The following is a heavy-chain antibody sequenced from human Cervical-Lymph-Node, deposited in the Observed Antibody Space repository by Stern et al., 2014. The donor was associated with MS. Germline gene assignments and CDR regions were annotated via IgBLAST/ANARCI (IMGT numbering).Heavy chain of an antibody. V-gene: IGHV3-33*01. J-gene: IGHJ3*02. CDR3: ARARVVVTGIDAFDI. Sequence: QVQLVESGGGVVQPGKSLRLSCASSGFTFSTSGMHWVRQAPGTGLDWVAVIWYDGSKKYYADFVKGRFTISRDNSKNTLYLQMNSLRAEDTALYYCARARVVVTGIDAFDIWGQGTMVTVSS. D-gene: IGHD2-21*02. CDR1: GFTFSTSG. CDR2: IWYDGSKK.